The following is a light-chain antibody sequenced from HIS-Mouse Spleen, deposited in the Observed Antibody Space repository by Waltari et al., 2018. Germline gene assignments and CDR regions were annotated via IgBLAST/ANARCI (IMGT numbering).Light chain of an antibody. CDR1: SSDVWRYNL. CDR2: EGS. CDR3: CSYAGSSTNWV. J-gene: IGLJ3*02. V-gene: IGLV2-23*01. Sequence: QSALTQPASVSGSPGQSITIPCTGTSSDVWRYNLVSWYQQHPGKAPKLMNYEGSKRPSGVSNRFSGSKSGNTASLTISGLQAEDEADYYCCSYAGSSTNWVFGGGTKLTVL.